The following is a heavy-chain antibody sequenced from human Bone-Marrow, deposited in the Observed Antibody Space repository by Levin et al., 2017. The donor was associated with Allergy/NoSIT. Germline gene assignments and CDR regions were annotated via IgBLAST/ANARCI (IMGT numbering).Heavy chain of an antibody. Sequence: ASVNVSCKVSGYTLSELVVHWVRQAPGKGLEWMGGSDPEQDETIYAQRFQGRVTLTEDTTTDTAYMELSSLRFEDTAVYYCAPDRTISGGQGTLVIVS. CDR3: APDRTIS. CDR1: GYTLSELV. D-gene: IGHD3-3*01. CDR2: SDPEQDET. J-gene: IGHJ4*02. V-gene: IGHV1-24*01.